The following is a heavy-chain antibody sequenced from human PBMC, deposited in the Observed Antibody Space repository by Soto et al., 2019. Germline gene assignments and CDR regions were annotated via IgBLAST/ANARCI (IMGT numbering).Heavy chain of an antibody. D-gene: IGHD4-17*01. CDR2: MRADSGDS. CDR3: ARYIYGQGFKA. Sequence: QVQLVQPGTEVREPGASVKVSCEPSGDTFTNFDLNWVRQASGQGLEWIGWMRADSGDSGHARKFQGRVTLTRDTSRSTAYMELSSLRAEDTAVYYCARYIYGQGFKAWGQGTLVFVSS. CDR1: GDTFTNFD. J-gene: IGHJ5*02. V-gene: IGHV1-8*01.